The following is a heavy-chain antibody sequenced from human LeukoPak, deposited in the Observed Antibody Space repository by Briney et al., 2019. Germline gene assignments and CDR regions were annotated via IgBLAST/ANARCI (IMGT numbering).Heavy chain of an antibody. J-gene: IGHJ5*02. D-gene: IGHD2-15*01. Sequence: PSETLSLTCTVSGASISSSNDYWGWIRQAPGKGLEWIGSGFYGGSAHYNPSLKSRATISVDTSKNQFSLKLSSVTAADTAVYYCASAGYCSGGSCPWGQGTLVTVSS. V-gene: IGHV4-39*07. CDR1: GASISSSNDY. CDR2: GFYGGSA. CDR3: ASAGYCSGGSCP.